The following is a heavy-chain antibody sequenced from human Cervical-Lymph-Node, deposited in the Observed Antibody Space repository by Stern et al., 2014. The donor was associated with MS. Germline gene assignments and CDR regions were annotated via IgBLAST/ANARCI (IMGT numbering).Heavy chain of an antibody. V-gene: IGHV1-8*01. Sequence: QVQLVQSGAEVKKPGASVKVSCKTSGYTFTDYEINWVRQAPGQGLEWMGWMHPNSDSSGSAQRFQGRVTMTRNTSINTAYMEISSLRSEDTAVYYCAREGVIVGPNRLDYWAQGTLFIVSS. CDR2: MHPNSDSS. J-gene: IGHJ4*02. CDR3: AREGVIVGPNRLDY. CDR1: GYTFTDYE. D-gene: IGHD1-26*01.